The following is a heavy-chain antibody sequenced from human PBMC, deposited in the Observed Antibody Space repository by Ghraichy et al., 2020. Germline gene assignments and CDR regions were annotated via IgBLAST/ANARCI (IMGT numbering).Heavy chain of an antibody. J-gene: IGHJ4*02. D-gene: IGHD1-26*01. V-gene: IGHV4-31*03. Sequence: SETLSLTCTVSGGSISSGGYYWSWIRQHPGKGLEWIGHIYYSGSTYYNPSLKSRVTISVDTSKNQFSLKLSSVTAADTAVYYCARTLISGEVDYWGQGTLVTVSS. CDR3: ARTLISGEVDY. CDR1: GGSISSGGYY. CDR2: IYYSGST.